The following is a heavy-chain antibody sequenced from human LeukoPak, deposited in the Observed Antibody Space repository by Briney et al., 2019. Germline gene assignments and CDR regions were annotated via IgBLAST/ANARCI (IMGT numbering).Heavy chain of an antibody. D-gene: IGHD4-17*01. V-gene: IGHV3-48*03. CDR1: GFSFSSYE. CDR2: ISSSGSTI. Sequence: GGSLRLSCAASGFSFSSYEMNWVRQAPGKGLEWVSYISSSGSTIYYADFVKGRFTISRDNDKNLLYLQMNSLRAEDTAFYYCARDSYGDYSAFDYWGQGTLVTVSS. J-gene: IGHJ4*02. CDR3: ARDSYGDYSAFDY.